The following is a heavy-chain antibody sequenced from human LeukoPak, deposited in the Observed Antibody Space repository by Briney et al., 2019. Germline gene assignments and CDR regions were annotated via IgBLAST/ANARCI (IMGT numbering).Heavy chain of an antibody. CDR1: GGSSSSYY. J-gene: IGHJ6*03. CDR2: IYYRGST. CDR3: ARHLSYYDYVWGSYRQKNYYYYMDV. D-gene: IGHD3-16*02. Sequence: SETLSLTCTVAGGSSSSYYWGWIRQPPGKGLEWIGYIYYRGSTNDNPPLKSRVTISVDTSKNPFSLKLSSVTAADTAVYYCARHLSYYDYVWGSYRQKNYYYYMDVWGKGTTVTISS. V-gene: IGHV4-59*01.